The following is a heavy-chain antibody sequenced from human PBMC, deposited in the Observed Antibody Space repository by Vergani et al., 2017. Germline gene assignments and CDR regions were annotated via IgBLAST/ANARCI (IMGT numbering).Heavy chain of an antibody. Sequence: QVQLQESGPGLVKPSETLSLTCAVSGYSISSGYYWGWIRQPPGKGLEWIGSIYHSGSTYYNPSLKSRVTISVDTSKNQFSLKLSFATAADAAVYYCARIQWLVFPSFYFDYWGQGTLVTVSS. CDR2: IYHSGST. V-gene: IGHV4-38-2*01. CDR1: GYSISSGYY. D-gene: IGHD6-19*01. CDR3: ARIQWLVFPSFYFDY. J-gene: IGHJ4*02.